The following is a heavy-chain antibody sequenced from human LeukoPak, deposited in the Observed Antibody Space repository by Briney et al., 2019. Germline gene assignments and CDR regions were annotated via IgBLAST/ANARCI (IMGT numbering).Heavy chain of an antibody. Sequence: SETLSLTCTVSGVSISSSNSYWGWIRQPPGKGLEWIGSIYYSGNTYYNASLKSQVSISIDTSKNQFSLRLTSVTAADTAVYYCASPAWDAFDIWGQGTMVTVSS. V-gene: IGHV4-39*01. CDR2: IYYSGNT. J-gene: IGHJ3*02. CDR1: GVSISSSNSY. CDR3: ASPAWDAFDI.